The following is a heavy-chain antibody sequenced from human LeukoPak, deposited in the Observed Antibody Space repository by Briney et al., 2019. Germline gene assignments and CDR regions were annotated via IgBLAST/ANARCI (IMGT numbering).Heavy chain of an antibody. CDR1: RDTFSRYG. J-gene: IGHJ5*02. CDR2: ISGYNDKT. D-gene: IGHD3-10*01. V-gene: IGHV1-18*01. CDR3: AIVSLVRGDIGFWFDP. Sequence: ASVKVSCKASRDTFSRYGITWVRQAPGQGPEWMGWISGYNDKTNYAQKFQGRVTMTTDISTTTAYMELRSLRSDDTALYYCAIVSLVRGDIGFWFDPWGQGTLVTVSS.